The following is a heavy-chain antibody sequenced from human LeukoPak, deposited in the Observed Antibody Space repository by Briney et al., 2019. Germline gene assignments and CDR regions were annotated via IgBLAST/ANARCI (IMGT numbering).Heavy chain of an antibody. Sequence: GGSLRLSCAASGFTFSDYYMSWIRQAPGKGLGWVSYISSSGSNIYYADSVKGRFTISRDNAKNSLYLQMNSLRAGDTAVYYCARVSRGYSYGYVVDYWGQGTLVTVSS. J-gene: IGHJ4*02. CDR1: GFTFSDYY. CDR3: ARVSRGYSYGYVVDY. D-gene: IGHD5-18*01. CDR2: ISSSGSNI. V-gene: IGHV3-11*01.